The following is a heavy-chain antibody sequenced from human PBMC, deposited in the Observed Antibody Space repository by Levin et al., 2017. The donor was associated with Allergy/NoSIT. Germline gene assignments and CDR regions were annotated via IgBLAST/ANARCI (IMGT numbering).Heavy chain of an antibody. CDR1: GYTFTGYY. V-gene: IGHV1-2*02. Sequence: ASVKVSCKASGYTFTGYYMHWVRQAPGQGLEWMGWINPNSGGTNYAQKFQGRVTMTRDTSISTAYMELSRLRSDDTAVYYCARGVRQYYYDSSGYYAPWGQGTLVTVSS. CDR2: INPNSGGT. J-gene: IGHJ5*02. D-gene: IGHD3-22*01. CDR3: ARGVRQYYYDSSGYYAP.